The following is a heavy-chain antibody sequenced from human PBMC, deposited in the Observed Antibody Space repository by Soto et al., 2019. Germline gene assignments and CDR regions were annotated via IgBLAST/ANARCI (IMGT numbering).Heavy chain of an antibody. J-gene: IGHJ5*02. CDR3: ATGVIYYEA. Sequence: QVHLVESGGGLVKPGGSLRLSCTVSGFAFRHNYLTWIRQAPGKGLEWLSYISTSGSPAYYADSVKGRVTISTDNAKQSLYLKMHSLRAEDAGVYYIATGVIYYEAWGQGTLVTFSS. CDR1: GFAFRHNY. CDR2: ISTSGSPA. D-gene: IGHD1-26*01. V-gene: IGHV3-11*01.